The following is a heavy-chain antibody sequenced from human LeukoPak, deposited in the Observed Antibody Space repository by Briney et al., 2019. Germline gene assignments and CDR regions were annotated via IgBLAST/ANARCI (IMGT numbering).Heavy chain of an antibody. CDR2: IYPDDSET. CDR1: GYSFTTYW. Sequence: SGESLKISCKGSGYSFTTYWIGWVRQMPGKGLELMGIIYPDDSETRYSPSFQGQVTISADKSITTAYLQWSSLKASDTAIYYCARQNVDRSGYSPLRGAYYFDDWGQGTQVTVSS. CDR3: ARQNVDRSGYSPLRGAYYFDD. D-gene: IGHD3-22*01. J-gene: IGHJ4*02. V-gene: IGHV5-51*01.